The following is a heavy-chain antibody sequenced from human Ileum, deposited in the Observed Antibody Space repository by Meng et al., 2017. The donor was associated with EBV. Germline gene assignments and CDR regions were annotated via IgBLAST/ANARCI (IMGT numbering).Heavy chain of an antibody. J-gene: IGHJ4*02. V-gene: IGHV2-5*01. Sequence: IPLKASGPLRVEPTQTLTLTCTFSGFSLSTRGVSVGWIRQPPGKALEWLAVIYWNDDKGYSPSLKSRLTITKDTSKNQVVLTMTNMDPVDTATYYCAHTKHSSGYYYHDYWGQGTLVTVSS. CDR1: GFSLSTRGVS. CDR3: AHTKHSSGYYYHDY. CDR2: IYWNDDK. D-gene: IGHD3-22*01.